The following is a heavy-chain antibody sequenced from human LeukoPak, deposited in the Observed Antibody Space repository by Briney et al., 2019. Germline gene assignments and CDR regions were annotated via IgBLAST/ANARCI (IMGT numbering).Heavy chain of an antibody. V-gene: IGHV4-39*07. Sequence: SETLSLTCTVSGWSISSSGYYWGWIRQPPGKGLEWIGTVYYAGSTYYNPSLKSRVTISVDTSKNQFSLKVSSVTAADTAVYYCARRIAARPRGYWFAPWGQGTLVTVSS. CDR2: VYYAGST. CDR3: ARRIAARPRGYWFAP. J-gene: IGHJ5*02. D-gene: IGHD6-6*01. CDR1: GWSISSSGYY.